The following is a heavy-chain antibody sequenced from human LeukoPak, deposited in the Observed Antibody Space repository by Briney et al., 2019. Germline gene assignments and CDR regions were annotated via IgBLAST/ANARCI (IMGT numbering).Heavy chain of an antibody. J-gene: IGHJ6*02. CDR3: AREGPYYYDSSGYYFLYYYYYYGMDV. D-gene: IGHD3-22*01. CDR2: ISAYNGNT. Sequence: ASVKVSCKASGGTFSSYAISWVRQAPGQGLEWMGWISAYNGNTNYAQKLQGRVTMTTDTSTSTAYMELRSLRSDDTAVYYCAREGPYYYDSSGYYFLYYYYYYGMDVWGQGTTVTVSS. CDR1: GGTFSSYA. V-gene: IGHV1-18*01.